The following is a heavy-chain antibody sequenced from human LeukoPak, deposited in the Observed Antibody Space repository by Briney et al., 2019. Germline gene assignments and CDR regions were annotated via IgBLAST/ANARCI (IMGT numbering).Heavy chain of an antibody. CDR2: VYYSGST. Sequence: PSETLSLTCTVSGGSISSYHWSWIRQPPGKGLEWIGYVYYSGSTNYNPSLKSRVTISVDTSKNQFSLKLSSVTAADTAVYYCARDRYGGNSPFDYWGQGTLVTVSS. CDR3: ARDRYGGNSPFDY. J-gene: IGHJ4*02. V-gene: IGHV4-59*01. CDR1: GGSISSYH. D-gene: IGHD4-23*01.